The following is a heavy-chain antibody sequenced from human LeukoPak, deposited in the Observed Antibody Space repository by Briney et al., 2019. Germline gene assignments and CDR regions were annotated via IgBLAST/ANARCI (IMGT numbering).Heavy chain of an antibody. V-gene: IGHV3-7*01. CDR1: GFTFSSYW. CDR3: ASGYYDSSGYRTI. J-gene: IGHJ3*02. Sequence: GGSLRLSCAASGFTFSSYWMSWVRQAPGKGLEWVANIKQDGSEKYYVDSVKGRFTISRDSAKNSLYLQMNSLRAEDTAVYYCASGYYDSSGYRTIWGQGTMVTVSS. CDR2: IKQDGSEK. D-gene: IGHD3-22*01.